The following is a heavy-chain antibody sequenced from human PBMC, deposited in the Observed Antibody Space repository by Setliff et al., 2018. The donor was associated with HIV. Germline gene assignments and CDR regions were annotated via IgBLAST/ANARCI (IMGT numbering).Heavy chain of an antibody. D-gene: IGHD3-10*01. CDR2: INHSGST. Sequence: PSETLSLTCAVYGGSFSDYYWSWIRQPPGKGLEWIGEINHSGSTNYNPSLKSRVTFSADTSTSTAYMELSGLRSEDTAVYYCARDAGIPMVRGRWPLDYWGQGTLVTVSS. J-gene: IGHJ4*02. CDR1: GGSFSDYY. V-gene: IGHV4-34*01. CDR3: ARDAGIPMVRGRWPLDY.